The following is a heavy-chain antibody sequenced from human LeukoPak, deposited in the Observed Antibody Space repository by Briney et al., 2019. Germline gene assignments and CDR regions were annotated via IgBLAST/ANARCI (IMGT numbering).Heavy chain of an antibody. CDR1: GFTFSSYS. Sequence: GGSLRLSCAASGFTFSSYSMNWVRQAPGKGLEWVSSISSSSSYIYYADSVKGRFTISRDNAKNSPYLQMNSLRAEDTAVYYCARDRGDGYNYGFDYWGQGTLVTVSS. V-gene: IGHV3-21*01. CDR3: ARDRGDGYNYGFDY. CDR2: ISSSSSYI. D-gene: IGHD5-24*01. J-gene: IGHJ4*02.